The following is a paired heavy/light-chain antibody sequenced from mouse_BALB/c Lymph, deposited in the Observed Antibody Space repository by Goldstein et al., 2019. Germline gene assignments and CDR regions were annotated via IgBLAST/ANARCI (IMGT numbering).Light chain of an antibody. CDR3: QQYHSYPFT. CDR1: SSVSY. J-gene: IGKJ4*01. CDR2: RTS. V-gene: IGKV4-61*01. Sequence: QIVLTQSPAIMSASPGEKVTISCSASSSVSYMYWYQQKPGSSPKPWIYRTSNLASGVPARFSGSGSGTSYSLTISSMEAEDAATYYCQQYHSYPFTFGSGTKLEIK.
Heavy chain of an antibody. CDR2: IYPGSGNT. D-gene: IGHD2-1*01. J-gene: IGHJ3*01. V-gene: IGHV1-77*01. Sequence: QVQLQQSGAELARPGASVKLSCKASGYTFTDYYINWVKQRTGQGLEWIGEIYPGSGNTYYNEKFKGKATLTADKSSSTAYMQLSSLTSEDSAVYFCARNFYGNYPWFAYWGQGTLVTVSA. CDR3: ARNFYGNYPWFAY. CDR1: GYTFTDYY.